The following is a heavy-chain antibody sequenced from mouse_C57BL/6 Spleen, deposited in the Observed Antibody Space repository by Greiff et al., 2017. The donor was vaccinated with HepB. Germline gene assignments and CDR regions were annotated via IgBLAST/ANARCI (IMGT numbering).Heavy chain of an antibody. CDR2: IHPRDGST. D-gene: IGHD2-1*01. V-gene: IGHV1-78*01. Sequence: VQLQQSDAELVKPGASVKISCKVSGYTLTDHTIHWMKQRPEQGLEWIGYIHPRDGSTKYNEKFKGKATLTADKSSSTAYMQLNSLTSEDSAVYFCARGVYGNYDYFDYWGQGTTLTVSS. J-gene: IGHJ2*01. CDR1: GYTLTDHT. CDR3: ARGVYGNYDYFDY.